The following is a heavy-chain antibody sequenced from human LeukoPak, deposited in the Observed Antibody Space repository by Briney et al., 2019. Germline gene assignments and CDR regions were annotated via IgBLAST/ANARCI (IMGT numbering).Heavy chain of an antibody. CDR3: AKVPLGTYYFDY. V-gene: IGHV3-9*01. CDR2: ISWNSNDI. CDR1: GFTFDDYG. J-gene: IGHJ4*02. D-gene: IGHD7-27*01. Sequence: PGRSLRLSCAASGFTFDDYGMHWVRQAPGKGLEWVSGISWNSNDIGYADSVKGRFTISRDNAKNSLYLQMNSLRAEDTALYYCAKVPLGTYYFDYWGQGTLVTVSS.